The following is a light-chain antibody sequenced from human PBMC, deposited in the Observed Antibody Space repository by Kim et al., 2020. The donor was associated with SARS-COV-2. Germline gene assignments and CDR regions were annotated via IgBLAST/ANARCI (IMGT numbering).Light chain of an antibody. CDR1: QSVSTN. J-gene: IGKJ1*01. CDR3: QQYNKFRT. Sequence: EIVMTQSPATLSVSPGEKATLSCRASQSVSTNVAWYQQKPGQAPRLLMYGTSTRATGIPGRFSGSGSGTEFTLTISSLQSEDFAVYYCQQYNKFRTFGQGTKVDIK. CDR2: GTS. V-gene: IGKV3-15*01.